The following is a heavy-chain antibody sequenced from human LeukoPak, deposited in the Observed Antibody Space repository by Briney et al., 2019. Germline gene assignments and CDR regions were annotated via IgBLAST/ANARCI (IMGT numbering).Heavy chain of an antibody. CDR2: IYYSGRT. V-gene: IGHV4-59*11. Sequence: SETLSLTCTVSGGSISSHYWSWIRQPPGKGLEWIGYIYYSGRTNYNPSLKSRVTISVDTSKNQFSLKLSSVTAADTAVYYCARALDDYGGNSDYYFDYWGQGTLVTVSS. CDR3: ARALDDYGGNSDYYFDY. J-gene: IGHJ4*02. CDR1: GGSISSHY. D-gene: IGHD4-23*01.